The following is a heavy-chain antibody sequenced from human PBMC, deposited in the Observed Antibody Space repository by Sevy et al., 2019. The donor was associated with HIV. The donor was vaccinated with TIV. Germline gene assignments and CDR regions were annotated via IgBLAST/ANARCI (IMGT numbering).Heavy chain of an antibody. CDR3: ARDLMGDIVVVVAHHGMDV. CDR1: GFTFSSYS. CDR2: ISSRSSTI. Sequence: GGSLRLSCAASGFTFSSYSMNWVRQAPGKGLEWVSYISSRSSTIYYADSVKGRFTISRDNAKNSLYLQMNSLRDEDTAVYYSARDLMGDIVVVVAHHGMDVWGQGTTVTVSS. V-gene: IGHV3-48*02. D-gene: IGHD2-15*01. J-gene: IGHJ6*02.